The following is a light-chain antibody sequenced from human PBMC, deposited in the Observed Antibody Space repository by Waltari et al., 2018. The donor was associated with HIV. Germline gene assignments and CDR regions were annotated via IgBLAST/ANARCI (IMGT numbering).Light chain of an antibody. CDR1: QSVLYSSNQKNY. CDR3: QQYYNVPWT. V-gene: IGKV4-1*01. J-gene: IGKJ1*01. CDR2: WSS. Sequence: DIVTTQSTDSLAVSLGARASIPCKSSQSVLYSSNQKNYLAWYQQKAGQPPKLLFYWSSTRESGVPDRFSGGGSETDFTLTISSLQAEDVAVYYCQQYYNVPWTFGQGTKVEI.